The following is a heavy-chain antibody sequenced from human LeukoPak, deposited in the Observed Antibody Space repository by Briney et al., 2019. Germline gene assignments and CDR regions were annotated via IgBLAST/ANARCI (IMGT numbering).Heavy chain of an antibody. J-gene: IGHJ4*02. Sequence: GGSLRLSCAASGFTFSSYGMSWVRQAPGKGLEWVSAISGSGGSTYYADSVKGRFTISRDNSKNTLYLQMNSLRAEDTAVYYCAKDKKMIEHLSKYFDYWGQGTLVTVSS. CDR2: ISGSGGST. CDR3: AKDKKMIEHLSKYFDY. V-gene: IGHV3-23*01. D-gene: IGHD3-22*01. CDR1: GFTFSSYG.